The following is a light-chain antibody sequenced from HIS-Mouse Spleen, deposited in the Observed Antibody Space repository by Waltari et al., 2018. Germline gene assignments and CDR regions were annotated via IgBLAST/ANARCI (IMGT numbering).Light chain of an antibody. CDR1: SSDVGGYNY. J-gene: IGLJ1*01. CDR2: DVS. Sequence: QSALTQPRPVSGSPGQSVTIPCTGTSSDVGGYNYVSGYQQHPGKSPKLRIYDVSKGPYGVHDRFSGSKSGNPTSLTISGLQAEDGADYYCCSYAGSYRVFGTGTKVTVL. V-gene: IGLV2-11*01. CDR3: CSYAGSYRV.